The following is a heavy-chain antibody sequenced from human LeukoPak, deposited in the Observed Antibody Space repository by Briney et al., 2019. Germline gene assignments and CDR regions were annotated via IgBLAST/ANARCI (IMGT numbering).Heavy chain of an antibody. V-gene: IGHV4-34*01. CDR3: ARGLRFLEWLSLYYYYGMDV. D-gene: IGHD3-3*01. CDR2: INHSGST. J-gene: IGHJ6*02. CDR1: GGSFSGYY. Sequence: SETLSLTCAVYGGSFSGYYWSWIRQPPGKGLEWIGEINHSGSTNYNPSLKSRVTISVGTSKNQFSLKLSSVTAADTAVYYCARGLRFLEWLSLYYYYGMDVWGQGTTVTVSS.